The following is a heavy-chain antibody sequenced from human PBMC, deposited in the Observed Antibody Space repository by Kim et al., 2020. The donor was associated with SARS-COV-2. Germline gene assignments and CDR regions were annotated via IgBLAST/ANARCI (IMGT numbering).Heavy chain of an antibody. Sequence: YYADSVKGRFTISRDNAKNSLYLQMNSLRDEDTAVYYCARDLGYSYTYDYWGQGTLVTVSS. V-gene: IGHV3-48*02. J-gene: IGHJ4*02. CDR3: ARDLGYSYTYDY. D-gene: IGHD5-18*01.